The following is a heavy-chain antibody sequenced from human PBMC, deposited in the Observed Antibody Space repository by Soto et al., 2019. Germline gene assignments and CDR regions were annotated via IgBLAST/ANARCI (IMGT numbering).Heavy chain of an antibody. Sequence: EVQLVESGGGLIKPGGSLRLSCAASGFTFSSYSMNWVRQAPGKGPEWVSSISSSSSYISYADSVKGRFTISRDNAKNSLNLQMNSLRAEDTAVYYCARPPNYFDSRGYYGAWGQGTLVTVSS. CDR3: ARPPNYFDSRGYYGA. CDR2: ISSSSSYI. CDR1: GFTFSSYS. V-gene: IGHV3-21*01. D-gene: IGHD3-22*01. J-gene: IGHJ5*02.